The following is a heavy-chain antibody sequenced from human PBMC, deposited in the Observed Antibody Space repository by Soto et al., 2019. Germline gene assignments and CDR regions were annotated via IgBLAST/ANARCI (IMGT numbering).Heavy chain of an antibody. Sequence: EVQLVESGGGLVKPGGSLRLSCAASGFTFNNAWMSWVRQAPGKGLEWVGRIKSKRDAETTDYAAPVKGRFTISRDDSINTLYLQMNSLKTEDTAVYYCTTGLGYCSGGSCHPLWGQGTPVTVSS. CDR1: GFTFNNAW. CDR3: TTGLGYCSGGSCHPL. V-gene: IGHV3-15*01. J-gene: IGHJ4*02. CDR2: IKSKRDAETT. D-gene: IGHD2-15*01.